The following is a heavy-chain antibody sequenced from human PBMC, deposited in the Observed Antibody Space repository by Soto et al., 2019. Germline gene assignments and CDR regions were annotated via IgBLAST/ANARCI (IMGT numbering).Heavy chain of an antibody. CDR3: AHRLPGPTGYNL. V-gene: IGHV2-5*01. D-gene: IGHD1-20*01. CDR1: GFSLTSGVVG. J-gene: IGHJ6*02. Sequence: SGPTLVNPTQTLTLTCTFSGFSLTSGVVGVGWIRQPPGEALEWLALIYWNDEQYYNPSLRNRLTITRDTSKNQVVLTMTNMDPVETATYYCAHRLPGPTGYNLWGRGNTVTVSS. CDR2: IYWNDEQ.